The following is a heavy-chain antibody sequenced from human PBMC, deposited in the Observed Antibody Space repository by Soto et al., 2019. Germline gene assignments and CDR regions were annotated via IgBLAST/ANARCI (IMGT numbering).Heavy chain of an antibody. J-gene: IGHJ6*03. Sequence: PSETLSLTCTVSGGSISSYYWSWIRQPPGKGLEWIGYIYYSGSTNYNPSLKSRVTISVDTSKNQFSLKLSSVTAADTAVYYCARTSYPHFLPNYYYMDVWGKGTTVTVSS. V-gene: IGHV4-59*01. CDR3: ARTSYPHFLPNYYYMDV. CDR1: GGSISSYY. CDR2: IYYSGST. D-gene: IGHD3-3*02.